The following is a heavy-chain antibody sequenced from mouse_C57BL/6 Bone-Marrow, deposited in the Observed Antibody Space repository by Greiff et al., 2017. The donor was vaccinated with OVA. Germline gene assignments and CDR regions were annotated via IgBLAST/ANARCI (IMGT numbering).Heavy chain of an antibody. CDR3: VRHAGLYAMDY. CDR2: IRSKSNNYAT. Sequence: EVMLVESGGGLVQPKGSLKLSCAASGFSFNTYAMNWVRQAPGKGLEWVARIRSKSNNYATYYADSVKDRFTISSDDSESMLYLQMNNLKTEDTAMYYCVRHAGLYAMDYWGQGTSVTVSS. V-gene: IGHV10-1*01. CDR1: GFSFNTYA. J-gene: IGHJ4*01.